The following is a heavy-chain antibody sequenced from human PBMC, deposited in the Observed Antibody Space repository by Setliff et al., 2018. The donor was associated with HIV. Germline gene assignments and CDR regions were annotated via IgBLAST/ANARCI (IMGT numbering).Heavy chain of an antibody. D-gene: IGHD3-10*02. CDR2: INPNSGDT. CDR1: GYTFIGHY. J-gene: IGHJ5*02. Sequence: ASVKVSCKASGYTFIGHYIHWVRQAPGQGLEWMGWINPNSGDTKYAQKFQDRVSPTRDTSLSTAYMELSSLTSDDTAIYYCARDMFEIWERSLAKGDEFDPWGQGSLVTVSS. CDR3: ARDMFEIWERSLAKGDEFDP. V-gene: IGHV1-2*02.